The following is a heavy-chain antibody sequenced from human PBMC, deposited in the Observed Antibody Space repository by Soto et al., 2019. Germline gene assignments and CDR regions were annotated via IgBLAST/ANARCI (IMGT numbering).Heavy chain of an antibody. CDR2: ISGSGGSI. CDR3: AKDPYGSGSYSVDY. CDR1: GFTFRNYA. Sequence: GGSLRLSCAASGFTFRNYAMSWVRQAPGKGLEWVSNISGSGGSIYYADSVRGRFTISRDNSKNTLYLQMDSLRAEDTAVYYCAKDPYGSGSYSVDYWGQGTLVTSPQ. D-gene: IGHD3-10*01. V-gene: IGHV3-23*01. J-gene: IGHJ4*02.